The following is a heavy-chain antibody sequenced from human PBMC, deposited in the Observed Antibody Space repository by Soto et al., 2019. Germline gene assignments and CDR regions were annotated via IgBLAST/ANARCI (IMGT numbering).Heavy chain of an antibody. CDR3: AKPQTARHKYHGMEV. J-gene: IGHJ6*02. Sequence: QVQLVQSGAEVKKPGASVKVSCKASGYTFTSFYMHWVRQAPGQGLELMGMINPSGTTTDYAQKLQGRVTMTMDTSTSTHNMELSRLTSADTAVHNCAKPQTARHKYHGMEVWGQATAVTVPS. CDR2: INPSGTTT. V-gene: IGHV1-46*04. CDR1: GYTFTSFY.